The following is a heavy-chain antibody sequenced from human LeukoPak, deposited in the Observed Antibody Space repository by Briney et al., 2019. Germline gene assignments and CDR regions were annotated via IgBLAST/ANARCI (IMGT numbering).Heavy chain of an antibody. CDR3: AKDYRYCSSTSCFTSAFDP. Sequence: GGSLRLSCAASGFTFSSYGMHWVRQAPGKGLEWVAVISYDGSNKYYADSVKGRFTISRDNSKNTLYLQMNSLRAEDTAVYYCAKDYRYCSSTSCFTSAFDPWGQGTLVTVSS. D-gene: IGHD2-2*01. J-gene: IGHJ5*02. CDR1: GFTFSSYG. CDR2: ISYDGSNK. V-gene: IGHV3-30*18.